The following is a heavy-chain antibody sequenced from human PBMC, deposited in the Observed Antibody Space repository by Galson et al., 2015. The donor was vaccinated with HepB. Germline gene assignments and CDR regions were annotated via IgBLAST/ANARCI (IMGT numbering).Heavy chain of an antibody. CDR3: AKAGRGDDFWSPGDY. J-gene: IGHJ4*02. CDR2: ISGSGGST. V-gene: IGHV3-23*01. Sequence: SLRLSCAASGFTFSSYAMSWVRQAPGKGLEWVSAISGSGGSTYYADSVKGRFTISRDNSKNTLYLQMNSLRAEDTAVYYCAKAGRGDDFWSPGDYWGQGTLVTVSS. CDR1: GFTFSSYA. D-gene: IGHD3-3*01.